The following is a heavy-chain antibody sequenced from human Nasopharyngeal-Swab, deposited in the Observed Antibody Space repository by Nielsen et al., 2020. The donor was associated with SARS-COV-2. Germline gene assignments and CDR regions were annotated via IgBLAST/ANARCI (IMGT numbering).Heavy chain of an antibody. CDR1: GFTFSSYS. D-gene: IGHD3-3*01. CDR3: ARRDDLRRDAFDI. V-gene: IGHV3-21*01. Sequence: GESLKISCAASGFTFSSYSMNWVRQAPGEGLEWVSSISSSSSYIYYADSVKGRFTISRDNAKNSLYLQMNSLRAEDTAVYYCARRDDLRRDAFDIWGQGTMVTVSS. J-gene: IGHJ3*02. CDR2: ISSSSSYI.